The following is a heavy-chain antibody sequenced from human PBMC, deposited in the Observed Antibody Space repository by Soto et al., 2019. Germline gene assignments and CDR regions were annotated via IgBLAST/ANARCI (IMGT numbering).Heavy chain of an antibody. CDR3: ARVEDCGGNCVSDDAFDI. Sequence: GASVKVSCKTSRSTFTDHGLSWVRQAPGQGLEWMGGIIPIFGTANYAQKFQGRVTMTADESKGTAYMELISLRAEDTAVYYCARVEDCGGNCVSDDAFDISGQGTMVTVSS. V-gene: IGHV1-69*01. D-gene: IGHD2-21*02. CDR1: RSTFTDHG. CDR2: IIPIFGTA. J-gene: IGHJ3*02.